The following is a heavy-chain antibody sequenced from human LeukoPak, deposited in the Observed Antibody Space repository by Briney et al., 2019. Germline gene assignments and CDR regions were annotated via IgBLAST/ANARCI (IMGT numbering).Heavy chain of an antibody. CDR1: GYTLTELS. V-gene: IGHV1-24*01. Sequence: ASVKVSCKVSGYTLTELSMHWVRQAPGKGLEWMGDFDPEDGETVYAQKFQGRVTMTEDTSTDTAYMELSSLRSEDTAVYYCATGPVLRFLEWLLSNWGQGTLVTVSS. D-gene: IGHD3-3*01. J-gene: IGHJ4*02. CDR3: ATGPVLRFLEWLLSN. CDR2: FDPEDGET.